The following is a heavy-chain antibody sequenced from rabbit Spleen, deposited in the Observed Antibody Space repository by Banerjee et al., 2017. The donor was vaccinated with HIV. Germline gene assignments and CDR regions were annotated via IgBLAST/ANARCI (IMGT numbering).Heavy chain of an antibody. CDR1: GVSFSFSSY. Sequence: EESGGGLVKPGASLTLTCTASGVSFSFSSYMCWVRQAPGKGLEWIACIEVGSSDFTYFATWAKGRFTISKTSSTTVTLQMTSLTAADTATYFCARDTGTSFSTYGMDLWGPGTLVTVS. V-gene: IGHV1S40*01. CDR3: ARDTGTSFSTYGMDL. D-gene: IGHD8-1*01. J-gene: IGHJ6*01. CDR2: IEVGSSDFT.